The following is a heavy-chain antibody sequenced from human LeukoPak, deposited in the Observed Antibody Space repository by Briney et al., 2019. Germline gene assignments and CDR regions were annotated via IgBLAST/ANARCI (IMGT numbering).Heavy chain of an antibody. D-gene: IGHD3-10*01. V-gene: IGHV3-23*01. CDR2: ISGTAENT. Sequence: GGSLRLSCAASGFIFSSYPMSWVREAPGKGLEWVSAISGTAENTYSADSVKGRFGISRDNSRNPVHLQMNSLRPEDTAVYYCANQRGGFWGQGTLVTVSS. J-gene: IGHJ4*02. CDR3: ANQRGGF. CDR1: GFIFSSYP.